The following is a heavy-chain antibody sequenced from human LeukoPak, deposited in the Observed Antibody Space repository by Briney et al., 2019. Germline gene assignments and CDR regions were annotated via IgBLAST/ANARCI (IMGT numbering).Heavy chain of an antibody. Sequence: PGRSLRLSCAASRFTFSTYSMHWVRQAPGKGLEWVSVISNDGTNKYYADSVKGRFIISTDNFKNTLYLQMNTLRADDTAVYYCARGAFDWGQGTLVTVSS. V-gene: IGHV3-30*14. J-gene: IGHJ4*02. CDR2: ISNDGTNK. CDR1: RFTFSTYS. CDR3: ARGAFD.